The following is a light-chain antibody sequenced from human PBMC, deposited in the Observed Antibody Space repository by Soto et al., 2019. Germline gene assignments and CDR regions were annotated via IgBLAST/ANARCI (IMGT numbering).Light chain of an antibody. Sequence: NRLPSSRSPSVEKRVTITCRASQSISSWLAWYQQKPGTAPKLLIYKASTLQSGVPSRFSGSGSRTEFTLTISSLQPDDSATYYCQQYNDNWTFGQGTKVDIK. J-gene: IGKJ1*01. CDR1: QSISSW. V-gene: IGKV1-5*03. CDR3: QQYNDNWT. CDR2: KAS.